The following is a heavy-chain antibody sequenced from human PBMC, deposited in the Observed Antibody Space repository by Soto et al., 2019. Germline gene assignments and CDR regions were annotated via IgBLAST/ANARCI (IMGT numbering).Heavy chain of an antibody. J-gene: IGHJ4*02. D-gene: IGHD2-2*01. CDR1: GGTFCTYT. CDR2: IIPIVDRA. V-gene: IGHV1-69*08. Sequence: QVQLVQSGAEVKKPGSSVRVSCKASGGTFCTYTISWVRQAPGQGLEWMGRIIPIVDRANYAQKFQGRVTITADKSTSTAYMELSSLRSDDTAVYYCARDLAITVPAPMGYWGQGTLVTVSS. CDR3: ARDLAITVPAPMGY.